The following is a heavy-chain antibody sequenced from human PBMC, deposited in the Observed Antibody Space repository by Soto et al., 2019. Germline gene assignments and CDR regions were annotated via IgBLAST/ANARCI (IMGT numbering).Heavy chain of an antibody. J-gene: IGHJ4*02. Sequence: QVHLVESGGGVVQPGKSLRLSCTGSGFSFSKFAMHWVRRAPGKGLEWVAVISYDGSEEYYADAVKGRFTITTDNYNNTLLQQMSNLRGEDKAVYYCARDRDEILTGYHDYWGQGTVVTVST. CDR3: ARDRDEILTGYHDY. CDR1: GFSFSKFA. CDR2: ISYDGSEE. D-gene: IGHD3-9*01. V-gene: IGHV3-30-3*01.